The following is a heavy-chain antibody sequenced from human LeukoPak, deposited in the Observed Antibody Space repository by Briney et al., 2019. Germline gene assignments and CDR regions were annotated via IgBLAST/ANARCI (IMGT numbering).Heavy chain of an antibody. CDR1: GYTFTGYY. Sequence: GASVKVSCKASGYTFTGYYMHWVRQAPGQALEWMGWITPFNGNTNYAQKFQDTVTITRDRSMSTAYMELSSLRSEDTAMYYCATSSTVTTFDYWGQGTLVTVSS. J-gene: IGHJ4*02. CDR3: ATSSTVTTFDY. CDR2: ITPFNGNT. V-gene: IGHV1-45*02. D-gene: IGHD4-17*01.